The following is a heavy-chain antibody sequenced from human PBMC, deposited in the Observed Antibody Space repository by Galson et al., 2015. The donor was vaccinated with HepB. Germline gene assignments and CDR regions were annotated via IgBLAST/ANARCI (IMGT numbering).Heavy chain of an antibody. D-gene: IGHD2-21*02. J-gene: IGHJ2*01. CDR1: GFTVSSNY. V-gene: IGHV3-66*01. CDR2: IYSGGST. CDR3: ARDPGACCGGDCYSNWYSDH. Sequence: SLRLSCAASGFTVSSNYMSWVRQAPGKGLEWVSVIYSGGSTYYADSVKGRFTISRDNSKNTLYLQMNSLRAEDTAVYYCARDPGACCGGDCYSNWYSDHSGRGTLVTVSS.